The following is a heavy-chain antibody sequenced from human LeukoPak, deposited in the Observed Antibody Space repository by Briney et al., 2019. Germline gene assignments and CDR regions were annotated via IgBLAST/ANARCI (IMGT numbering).Heavy chain of an antibody. D-gene: IGHD4-23*01. CDR3: ARLGGNGDYLKY. V-gene: IGHV4-59*08. CDR2: IYYSGST. J-gene: IGHJ4*02. CDR1: GGSISSYY. Sequence: PSETLSLTCTVSGGSISSYYWSWIRQPPGKGLEWIGYIYYSGSTNYNPSLKSRVTISVDTSKNQFSLKLSSVTAADTAVYYCARLGGNGDYLKYWGQGTLVTVSS.